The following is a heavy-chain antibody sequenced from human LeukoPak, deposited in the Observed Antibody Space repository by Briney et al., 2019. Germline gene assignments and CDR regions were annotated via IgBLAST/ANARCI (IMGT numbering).Heavy chain of an antibody. CDR1: GFTFSSYE. CDR2: ISSSGSTI. D-gene: IGHD1-26*01. V-gene: IGHV3-48*03. CDR3: AREEVVQDSGSYYRYYYYMDV. J-gene: IGHJ6*03. Sequence: GGSLRLSCAASGFTFSSYEMNWVRQAPGKGLEGVSYISSSGSTIYYADSVKGRFTISRDNAKNSLYLQMNSLRAEDTAVYYCAREEVVQDSGSYYRYYYYMDVWGKGTTVTVSS.